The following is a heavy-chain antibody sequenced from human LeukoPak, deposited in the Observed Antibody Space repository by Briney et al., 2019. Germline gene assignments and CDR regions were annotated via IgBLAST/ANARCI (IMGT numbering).Heavy chain of an antibody. CDR3: ASARYSSSWYTEEGDAFDI. CDR2: IYYSGST. CDR1: GGSISSYY. J-gene: IGHJ3*02. V-gene: IGHV4-59*08. Sequence: SETLSLTCTVSGGSISSYYWSWIRQPPGKGLEWIGYIYYSGSTNYNPSLKSRVTISVDTSKNQFSLKLSSVTAADTAVYYCASARYSSSWYTEEGDAFDIWGQGTMVTVSS. D-gene: IGHD6-13*01.